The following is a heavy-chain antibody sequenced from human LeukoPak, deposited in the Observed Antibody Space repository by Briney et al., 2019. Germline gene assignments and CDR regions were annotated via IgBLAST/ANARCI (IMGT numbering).Heavy chain of an antibody. J-gene: IGHJ6*03. D-gene: IGHD2-2*01. Sequence: ASVKVSCKASGYTFTSYDINWVRQATGQGLEWMGWMNPNSGNTGYAQKFQGRVTMTRNTSISTAYMELSSLRSDDTAVYYCARGVRGLVVVPAAYYYYYYMDVWGKGTTVTVSS. V-gene: IGHV1-8*01. CDR2: MNPNSGNT. CDR3: ARGVRGLVVVPAAYYYYYYMDV. CDR1: GYTFTSYD.